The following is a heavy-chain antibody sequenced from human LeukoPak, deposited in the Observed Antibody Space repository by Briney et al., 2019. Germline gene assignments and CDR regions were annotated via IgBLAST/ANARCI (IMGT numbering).Heavy chain of an antibody. CDR3: ARSRGGFGDYGSWFDP. D-gene: IGHD4-17*01. V-gene: IGHV4-34*01. CDR2: INHSGST. CDR1: GGSFSGYY. Sequence: SETLSLTCAVYGGSFSGYYWSWIRQPPGKGLEWIGEINHSGSTNYNPSLKSRVTISLDTAKNQFSLKLTSVTAADTAVYFCARSRGGFGDYGSWFDPWGQGTLVTVSS. J-gene: IGHJ5*02.